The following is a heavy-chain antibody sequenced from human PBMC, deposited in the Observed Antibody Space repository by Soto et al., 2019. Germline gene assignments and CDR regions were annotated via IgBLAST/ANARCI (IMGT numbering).Heavy chain of an antibody. J-gene: IGHJ5*02. D-gene: IGHD2-15*01. CDR2: INHSGST. Sequence: PSETLCLTCAVYGGSFSGYYWSWIRQPPGKGLEWIGEINHSGSTNYNPSLKSRVTISVDTSKNQFSLKLSSVTAADTAVYYCASRLGYCSGGSCYSAPYNWFDPWGQGTLVTVSS. V-gene: IGHV4-34*01. CDR1: GGSFSGYY. CDR3: ASRLGYCSGGSCYSAPYNWFDP.